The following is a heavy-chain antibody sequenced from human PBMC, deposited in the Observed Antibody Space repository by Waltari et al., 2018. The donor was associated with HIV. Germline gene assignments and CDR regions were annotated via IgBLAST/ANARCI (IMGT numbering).Heavy chain of an antibody. D-gene: IGHD5-18*01. CDR3: ASLPRAPDTGFGMDV. CDR2: IYNGGGT. Sequence: VQVVESGGGLVLPGGSLGFSCEGSGFHIDGNYRSWVRQPPGKGLEWVAMIYNGGGTKYTDAVKGRFIISGDNSKNTILLQMNRLRIEDTAVYYCASLPRAPDTGFGMDVWGQGTTVTVSS. V-gene: IGHV3-66*01. CDR1: GFHIDGNY. J-gene: IGHJ6*02.